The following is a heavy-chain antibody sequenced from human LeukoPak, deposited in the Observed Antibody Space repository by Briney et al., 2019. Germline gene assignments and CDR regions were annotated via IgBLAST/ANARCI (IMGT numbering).Heavy chain of an antibody. CDR2: IYCSGST. CDR1: GGSISSSSYY. D-gene: IGHD2-15*01. CDR3: ARHTPYWFDP. Sequence: KPSETLSLTCTVSGGSISSSSYYWGWIRQPPGKGLEWIGSIYCSGSTYYNPSLKSRVTISVDTSKNQFSLKLSSVTAADTAVYYCARHTPYWFDPWGQGTLVTVSS. V-gene: IGHV4-39*01. J-gene: IGHJ5*02.